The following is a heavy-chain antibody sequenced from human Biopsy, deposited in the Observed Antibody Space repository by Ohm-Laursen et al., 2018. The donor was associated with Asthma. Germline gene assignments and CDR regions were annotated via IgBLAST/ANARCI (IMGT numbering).Heavy chain of an antibody. CDR1: ALSVRDYY. CDR2: SDHRGST. Sequence: SQTLSLTCSIYALSVRDYYWTWVRQSPGKGLEWIGESDHRGSTKVSPTLKSRVTISKDTSAFNFSLKGSSVTATDTAIYYCAGGPEWSGLDVWGQGTTVTVSS. CDR3: AGGPEWSGLDV. D-gene: IGHD1-14*01. V-gene: IGHV4-34*01. J-gene: IGHJ6*02.